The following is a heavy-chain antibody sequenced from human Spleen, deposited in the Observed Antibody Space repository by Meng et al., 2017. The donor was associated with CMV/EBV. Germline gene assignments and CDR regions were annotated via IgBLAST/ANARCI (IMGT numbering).Heavy chain of an antibody. D-gene: IGHD6-6*01. V-gene: IGHV3-30*04. CDR3: ARDARPSVAARYNWFDP. J-gene: IGHJ5*02. Sequence: FTFGSHAMHWVRQAPGKGLEWVATMLYDGNHKYYTDSVKGRFTISRDDSKNTLFLQMNSLRVEDTGVYYCARDARPSVAARYNWFDPWGQGTLVTVSS. CDR2: MLYDGNHK. CDR1: FTFGSHA.